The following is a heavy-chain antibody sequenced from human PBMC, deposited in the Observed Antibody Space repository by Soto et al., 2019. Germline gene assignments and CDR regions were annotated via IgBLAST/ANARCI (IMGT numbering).Heavy chain of an antibody. D-gene: IGHD3-3*01. CDR2: IYHSGST. CDR1: GGSISSYY. Sequence: PSETLSLTCTVSGGSISSYYWSWIRQPPGKGLEWIGEIYHSGSTNYNPSLKSRVTISVDTSKNQFSLKLSSVTAADTAVYYCARLVRPVEYDFWSGYGYYYYGMDVWGQGTTVTVSS. CDR3: ARLVRPVEYDFWSGYGYYYYGMDV. J-gene: IGHJ6*02. V-gene: IGHV4-4*08.